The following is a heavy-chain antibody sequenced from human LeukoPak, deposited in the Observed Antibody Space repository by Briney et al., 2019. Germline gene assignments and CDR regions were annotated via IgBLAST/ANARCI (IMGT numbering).Heavy chain of an antibody. V-gene: IGHV5-51*01. J-gene: IGHJ4*02. CDR3: ARQVSGLPRHLDY. CDR2: FYAGAFDA. CDR1: GYSFTNHW. Sequence: GEAPQIPFYAAGYSFTNHWIASGRPMPGKGLELGGIFYAGAFDAHYTPSIEGKVTISADKTISTASLQCSGLKAADTAMYYCARQVSGLPRHLDYWGQGTLVTVSS. D-gene: IGHD3-22*01.